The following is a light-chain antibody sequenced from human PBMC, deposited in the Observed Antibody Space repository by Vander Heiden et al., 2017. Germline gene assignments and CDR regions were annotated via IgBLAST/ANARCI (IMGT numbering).Light chain of an antibody. CDR2: GAS. CDR3: QQSDTVPNT. Sequence: DIPMTQSPSSLSASVGDRVPITCRSGQSISSYLNWYQQKPGKAPRLLIYGASSLENGVPARFSGSGSGTDFTLTIGSLQAEDVATYYCQQSDTVPNTFGQGTNLEIK. J-gene: IGKJ2*01. V-gene: IGKV1-39*01. CDR1: QSISSY.